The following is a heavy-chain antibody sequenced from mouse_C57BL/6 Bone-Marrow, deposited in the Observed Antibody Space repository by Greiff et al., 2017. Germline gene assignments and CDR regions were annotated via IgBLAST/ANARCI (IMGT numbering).Heavy chain of an antibody. CDR2: INPYNGGT. D-gene: IGHD1-1*01. J-gene: IGHJ2*01. CDR3: ARSPYYGSSQYYFDY. CDR1: GYTFTDYY. Sequence: EVQLQQSGPVLVKPGASVKMSCKASGYTFTDYYMNWVKQSHGKSFEWIGVINPYNGGTSYNQKFKGKATLTVDKSSSTAYMELNSLTSEDSAVYYCARSPYYGSSQYYFDYWGQGTTLTVSS. V-gene: IGHV1-19*01.